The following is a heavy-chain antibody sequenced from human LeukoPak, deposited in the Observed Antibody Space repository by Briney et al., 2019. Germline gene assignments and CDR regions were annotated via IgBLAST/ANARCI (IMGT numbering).Heavy chain of an antibody. V-gene: IGHV4-4*02. D-gene: IGHD6-13*01. CDR1: GFAFSSYW. Sequence: GSLRLSCAASGFAFSSYWMSWVRQPPGKGLEWIGEIYHSGSTNYNPSLKSRVTISVDSSKNQFSLKLTSVTAADTAVYYCARDVVEGYSSSWQLLAWFDPWGQGTLVIVSS. CDR2: IYHSGST. J-gene: IGHJ5*02. CDR3: ARDVVEGYSSSWQLLAWFDP.